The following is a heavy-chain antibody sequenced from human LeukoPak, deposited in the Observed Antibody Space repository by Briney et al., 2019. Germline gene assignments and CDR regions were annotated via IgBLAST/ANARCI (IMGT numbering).Heavy chain of an antibody. CDR2: ISSNGGST. Sequence: PGGSLRLSCSASGFTLSSYAMHWVRQAPGKGLEYVSAISSNGGSTYYADSVKGRFTISRDNSKNTLYLQMNSLRAEDTAVYYCAKDQLYYYDSSGSQLAWGLVDYWGQGTLVTVSS. D-gene: IGHD3-22*01. J-gene: IGHJ4*02. V-gene: IGHV3-64*04. CDR1: GFTLSSYA. CDR3: AKDQLYYYDSSGSQLAWGLVDY.